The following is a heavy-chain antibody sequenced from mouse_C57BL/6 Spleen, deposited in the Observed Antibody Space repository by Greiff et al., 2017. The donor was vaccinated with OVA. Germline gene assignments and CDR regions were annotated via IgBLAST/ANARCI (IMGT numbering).Heavy chain of an antibody. J-gene: IGHJ2*01. CDR2: IDPSDSYT. D-gene: IGHD2-10*02. Sequence: VKLQQPGAELVKPGASVKLSCKASGYTFTSYWMQWVKQRPGQGLEWIGEIDPSDSYTNYNQKFKGKATLTVDTSSSTAYMQLSSLTSEDSAVYYCARSYGKGYFDYWGQGTTLTVSS. CDR3: ARSYGKGYFDY. V-gene: IGHV1-50*01. CDR1: GYTFTSYW.